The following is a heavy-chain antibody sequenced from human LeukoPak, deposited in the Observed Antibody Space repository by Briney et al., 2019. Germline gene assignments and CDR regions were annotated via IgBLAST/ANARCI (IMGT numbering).Heavy chain of an antibody. V-gene: IGHV3-23*01. D-gene: IGHD2-2*01. CDR2: FSGSGGST. Sequence: GGSLRLSCVASGFTFSSYAMSWVRQAPGKGLEWVSGFSGSGGSTYYADSVKGRFTISRDNSKNTLYVQMNSLRAEDTAVYYCVKGAGAGSSALHYFDYWGQGTLVTVSS. J-gene: IGHJ4*02. CDR1: GFTFSSYA. CDR3: VKGAGAGSSALHYFDY.